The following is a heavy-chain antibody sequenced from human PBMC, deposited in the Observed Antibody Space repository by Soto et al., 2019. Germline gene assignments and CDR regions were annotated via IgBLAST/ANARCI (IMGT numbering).Heavy chain of an antibody. CDR3: ARCITMVRGRDGNFDY. Sequence: QVQLQQWGAGLLKPSETLSLTCAVYGGSFSGYYWSWIRQPPGKGLEWIGEINHSGSTNYNPSLKGRVTITVDTSKNQFSLKLSSVAAADTAVYYSARCITMVRGRDGNFDYWGQGTLVTVSS. CDR1: GGSFSGYY. V-gene: IGHV4-34*01. J-gene: IGHJ4*02. CDR2: INHSGST. D-gene: IGHD3-10*01.